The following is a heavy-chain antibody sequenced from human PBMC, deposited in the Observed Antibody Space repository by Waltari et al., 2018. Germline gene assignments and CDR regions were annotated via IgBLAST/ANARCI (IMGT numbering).Heavy chain of an antibody. CDR3: ARVATKTYSSPVPGRPYYYGMDV. CDR2: INSDGSSR. V-gene: IGHV3-74*01. Sequence: EEQLVESGGGLAQPGESLSLSCAASGFTFRRSWMDWVRQAPGQGLVWVSRINSDGSSRTYADSVKGRFTISRDNAKNTLYVQMNRLRAEDTAVYYCARVATKTYSSPVPGRPYYYGMDVWGQGTTVTVSS. CDR1: GFTFRRSW. J-gene: IGHJ6*02. D-gene: IGHD3-22*01.